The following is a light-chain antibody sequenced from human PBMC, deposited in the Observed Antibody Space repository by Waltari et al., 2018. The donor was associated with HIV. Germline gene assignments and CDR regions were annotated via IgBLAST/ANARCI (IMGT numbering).Light chain of an antibody. Sequence: EIVLTQSPRTLSLSPGERATLSCRASQTISSISLAWYQQKPGQAPRLVISGASYRATGFPDRFSGSGSGTDFTLTIHRLEPEDFAVYYCQQYGTFPRTFGQGTKVEIK. J-gene: IGKJ1*01. CDR1: QTISSIS. CDR3: QQYGTFPRT. V-gene: IGKV3-20*01. CDR2: GAS.